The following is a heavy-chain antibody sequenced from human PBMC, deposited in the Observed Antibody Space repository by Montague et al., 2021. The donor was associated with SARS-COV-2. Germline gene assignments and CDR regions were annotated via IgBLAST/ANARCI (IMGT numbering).Heavy chain of an antibody. CDR1: GFTFSMFP. V-gene: IGHV3-23*01. D-gene: IGHD2-2*01. CDR3: AKEGLGYCTSIGDGMDL. CDR2: ISHSGGGR. J-gene: IGHJ6*02. Sequence: SLRLSCAASGFTFSMFPMNWVRQAPGRGLEWVSAISHSGGGRFYADSVKGRFTISRDNSKNTLYLEMTSLRADDTAVYYCAKEGLGYCTSIGDGMDLWGQGTTVTVSS.